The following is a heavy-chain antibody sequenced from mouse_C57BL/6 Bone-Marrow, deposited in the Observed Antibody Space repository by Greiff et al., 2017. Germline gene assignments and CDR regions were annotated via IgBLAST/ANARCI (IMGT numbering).Heavy chain of an antibody. CDR1: GFSLTSYG. Sequence: KQSGPGLVQPSQSLSITCTVSGFSLTSYGVHWVRQSPGKGLEWLGVIWSGGSTDYNAAFISRLSISKDNSKSQVFFKMNSLQADDTAIYYCARRNGWLLNMGYWGQGTSVTVSS. V-gene: IGHV2-2*01. CDR3: ARRNGWLLNMGY. CDR2: IWSGGST. D-gene: IGHD2-3*01. J-gene: IGHJ4*01.